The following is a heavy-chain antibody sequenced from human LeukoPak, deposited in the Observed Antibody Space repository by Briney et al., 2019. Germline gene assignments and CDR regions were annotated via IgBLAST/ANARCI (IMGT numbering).Heavy chain of an antibody. Sequence: ASVKVSCKASGYTFTSYYMHWVRQAPGQGLEWMGWINPNSGGTNYAQKFQGRVTMTRDTSISTAYMELSRLRSDDTAVYYCAREAVPAAIRAFDIWGQGTMVTVSS. D-gene: IGHD2-2*01. CDR1: GYTFTSYY. V-gene: IGHV1-2*02. J-gene: IGHJ3*02. CDR2: INPNSGGT. CDR3: AREAVPAAIRAFDI.